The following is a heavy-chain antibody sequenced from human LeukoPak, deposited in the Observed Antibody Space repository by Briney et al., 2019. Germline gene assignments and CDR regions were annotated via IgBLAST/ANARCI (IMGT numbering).Heavy chain of an antibody. CDR2: INHSGST. Sequence: PSETLSLTCAVYGGSFSGYYWSWIRQPPGKGLEWIGEINHSGSTNYNPSLKSRVTISVDTSKNQFSLKLSSVTAADTAAYYCARGGGDYYDSSGYYYVNFDYWGQGTLVTVSS. J-gene: IGHJ4*02. V-gene: IGHV4-34*01. CDR3: ARGGGDYYDSSGYYYVNFDY. D-gene: IGHD3-22*01. CDR1: GGSFSGYY.